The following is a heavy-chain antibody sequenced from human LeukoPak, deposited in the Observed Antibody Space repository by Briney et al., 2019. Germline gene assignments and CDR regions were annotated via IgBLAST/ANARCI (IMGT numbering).Heavy chain of an antibody. CDR2: ISSSSSFI. CDR1: GFTFSSYS. CDR3: AKDGSSGYYYAYFDY. J-gene: IGHJ4*02. V-gene: IGHV3-21*04. D-gene: IGHD3-22*01. Sequence: PGGSLRLSCAASGFTFSSYSMNWVRQAPGKGLEWVSSISSSSSFIYYADSVKGRFTISRDNSKNTLYLQMNSLRAEDTAVYYCAKDGSSGYYYAYFDYWGQGTLVTVSS.